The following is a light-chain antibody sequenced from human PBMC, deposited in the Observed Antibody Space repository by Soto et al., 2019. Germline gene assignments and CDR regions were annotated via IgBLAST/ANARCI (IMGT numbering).Light chain of an antibody. CDR1: QIILTN. V-gene: IGKV3-15*01. J-gene: IGKJ1*01. Sequence: EIVVTQSPATLSVSPGERATLSCWASQIILTNLAWYQQKPGQAPRLLIYGASTRATGIPARFSGSGSGTEFTLTISRLEPEDFAVYYCQQYDNSAWTFGQGTKVDI. CDR2: GAS. CDR3: QQYDNSAWT.